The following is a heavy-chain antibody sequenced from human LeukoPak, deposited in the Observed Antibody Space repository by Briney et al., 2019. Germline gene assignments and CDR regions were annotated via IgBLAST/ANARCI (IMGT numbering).Heavy chain of an antibody. CDR1: GYIFINHG. CDR3: ARGSLVGAAPFDY. CDR2: ISAYNGNT. D-gene: IGHD1-26*01. V-gene: IGHV1-18*01. J-gene: IGHJ4*02. Sequence: ASVKVSCKASGYIFINHGISWVRQAPGQGLEWMGWISAYNGNTDYAQKLQGRVTMTTDTSTSTAYMELRSLRSDDTAVYYCARGSLVGAAPFDYWGQGTLVTVSS.